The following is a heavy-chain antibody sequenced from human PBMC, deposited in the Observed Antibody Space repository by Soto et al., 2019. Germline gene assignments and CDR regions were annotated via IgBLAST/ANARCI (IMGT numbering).Heavy chain of an antibody. D-gene: IGHD3-16*02. Sequence: QVQLQESGPALVKTSETLSLTCTVSGDSFTTNYWSWLRQPPGKGLEWIGYIYYSENTNYSPSLKSLSTISMETSKNQLSLKLTSVTAADTAVYYCARDRTIVNWYFDLWGRGTLVTVSS. J-gene: IGHJ2*01. V-gene: IGHV4-59*01. CDR2: IYYSENT. CDR3: ARDRTIVNWYFDL. CDR1: GDSFTTNY.